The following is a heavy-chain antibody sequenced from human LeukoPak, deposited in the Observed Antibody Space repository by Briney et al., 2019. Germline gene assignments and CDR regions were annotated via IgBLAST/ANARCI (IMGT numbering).Heavy chain of an antibody. J-gene: IGHJ4*02. CDR2: FGGSGDKT. CDR3: ARYTTAGYSSGWYGPSFDY. CDR1: GFTFCIYA. Sequence: PGGSLRLLCAASGFTFCIYAMRWVRHAPGKGLEWLSGFGGSGDKTYYADSVKGRLTISRDNAKNSLYLQMNSLRAEDTAVYDCARYTTAGYSSGWYGPSFDYWGEGTVVSVPT. D-gene: IGHD6-19*01. V-gene: IGHV3-23*01.